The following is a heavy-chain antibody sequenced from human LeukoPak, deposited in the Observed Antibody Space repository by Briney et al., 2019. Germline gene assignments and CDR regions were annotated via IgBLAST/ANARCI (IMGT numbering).Heavy chain of an antibody. CDR1: GFIFSKYA. CDR2: ISMTGGST. CDR3: LIYLWIVPAGCYIDL. J-gene: IGHJ2*01. D-gene: IGHD2-2*01. V-gene: IGHV3-23*01. Sequence: GGSLRLSCAASGFIFSKYAMTWVRQAPGKGLEWVSSISMTGGSTYYADSVKGRFTNSRDNSKNTLLLQMRDLRAEDTAVYYCLIYLWIVPAGCYIDLWGRGTLVIVSS.